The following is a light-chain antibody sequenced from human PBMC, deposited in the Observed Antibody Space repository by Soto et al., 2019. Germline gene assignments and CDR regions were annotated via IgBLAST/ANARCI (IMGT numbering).Light chain of an antibody. V-gene: IGKV1-5*03. CDR3: PQYKRYPHT. Sequence: DIQMTQSPSTLSASVGDRVIITCRASQSISSWLAWYQQKPGKAPNLLIYKASNLESGVPSRFSGSGSGTEFTLTIRSLQPDDFATYHCPQYKRYPHTFGQGTKLELK. J-gene: IGKJ2*01. CDR1: QSISSW. CDR2: KAS.